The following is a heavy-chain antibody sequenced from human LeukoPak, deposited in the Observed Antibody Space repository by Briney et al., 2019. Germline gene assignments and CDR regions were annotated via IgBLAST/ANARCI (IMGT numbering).Heavy chain of an antibody. CDR3: AKTDRGFWSGYLDY. V-gene: IGHV3-15*01. Sequence: GGSLRLSCAASGFTFSNVWMSWVRQAPGKGLEWVGRIKSKSDGGTTDYAAPVKGRFTISRDDSKNTLYLQMNSLRAEDTAVYYCAKTDRGFWSGYLDYWGQGTLVTVSS. D-gene: IGHD3-3*01. CDR1: GFTFSNVW. CDR2: IKSKSDGGTT. J-gene: IGHJ4*02.